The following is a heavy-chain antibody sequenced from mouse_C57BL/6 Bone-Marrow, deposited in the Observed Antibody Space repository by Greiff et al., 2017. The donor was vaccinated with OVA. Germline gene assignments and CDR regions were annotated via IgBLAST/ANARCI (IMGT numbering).Heavy chain of an antibody. Sequence: VKRVESGPGLVAPSQSLSITCTVSGFSLTSYAISWVRQPPGKGLEWLGVIWTGGGTNYTSALKSRLSISKDNSKSQVFLKMNSLQTDDTARYYCARALLLRYQGWFAYWGQGTLVTVSA. CDR3: ARALLLRYQGWFAY. D-gene: IGHD1-1*01. V-gene: IGHV2-9-1*01. J-gene: IGHJ3*01. CDR1: GFSLTSYA. CDR2: IWTGGGT.